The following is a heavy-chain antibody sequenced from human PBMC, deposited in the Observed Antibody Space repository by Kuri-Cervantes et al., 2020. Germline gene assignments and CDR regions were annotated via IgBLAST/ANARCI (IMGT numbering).Heavy chain of an antibody. J-gene: IGHJ3*02. CDR2: IIPIFGTA. CDR3: ARTPSSGWYRDDAFDI. D-gene: IGHD6-19*01. CDR1: GGTFSSYA. V-gene: IGHV1-69*13. Sequence: SVKVSCKASGGTFSSYAISWVRQAPGQGLEWMGGIIPIFGTANYAQKFQGRVTITADESTSTAYMELSSLRSEDTAVYYRARTPSSGWYRDDAFDIWGQGTMVTVSS.